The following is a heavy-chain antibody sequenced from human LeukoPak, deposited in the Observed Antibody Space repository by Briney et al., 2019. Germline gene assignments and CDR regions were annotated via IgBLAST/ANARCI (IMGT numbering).Heavy chain of an antibody. CDR2: INHSGST. D-gene: IGHD6-19*01. V-gene: IGHV4-34*01. Sequence: SETLSLTCAVYGGSFSGYYWSWIRQPPGKGLEWIGEINHSGSTNYNPSLKSRVTISVDTSKSQFSLKLSSVTAADTAVYYCARSALKKNIAVAGTYYFDYWGQGTLVTVSS. CDR1: GGSFSGYY. CDR3: ARSALKKNIAVAGTYYFDY. J-gene: IGHJ4*02.